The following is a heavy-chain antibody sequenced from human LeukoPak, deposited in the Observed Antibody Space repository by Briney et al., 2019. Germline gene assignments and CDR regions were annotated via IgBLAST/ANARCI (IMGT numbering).Heavy chain of an antibody. CDR3: ATEGYYYDSSGYYYRAFDI. D-gene: IGHD3-22*01. CDR1: GSSISSYY. J-gene: IGHJ3*02. CDR2: IYYSGST. Sequence: SETLSLTCTVSGSSISSYYWSWIRQPPGKGLEWIGYIYYSGSTNYNPSLKSRVTISVDTSKNQFSLKLSSVTAADTAVYYCATEGYYYDSSGYYYRAFDIWGQGTMVTVSS. V-gene: IGHV4-59*08.